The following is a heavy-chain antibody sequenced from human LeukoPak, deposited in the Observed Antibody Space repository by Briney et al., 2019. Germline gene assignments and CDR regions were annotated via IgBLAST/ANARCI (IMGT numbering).Heavy chain of an antibody. Sequence: PPETLSLTCTVSGGSISSYYWSWIRQPPGKGLEWIGYIYYSGSTNYNPSLKSRVTISVDTSKNQFSLKLSSVTAADTAVYYCARHESGSYYYFDYWGQGTLVTVSS. J-gene: IGHJ4*02. D-gene: IGHD1-26*01. CDR3: ARHESGSYYYFDY. CDR1: GGSISSYY. CDR2: IYYSGST. V-gene: IGHV4-59*08.